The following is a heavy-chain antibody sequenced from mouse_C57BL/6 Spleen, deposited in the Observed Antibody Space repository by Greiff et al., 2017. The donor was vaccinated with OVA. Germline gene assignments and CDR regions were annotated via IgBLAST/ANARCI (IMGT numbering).Heavy chain of an antibody. D-gene: IGHD1-1*01. J-gene: IGHJ3*01. CDR2: IDPETGGT. V-gene: IGHV1-15*01. CDR3: TRWYYGSSTWFAY. CDR1: GYTFTDYE. Sequence: QVQLQQSGAELVRPGASVTLSCKASGYTFTDYEIHWVKQTPVHGLEWIGAIDPETGGTAYNQKFKGKAILTADKSSSTAYMELRSLTSEDSAVYYCTRWYYGSSTWFAYWGQGTLVTVSA.